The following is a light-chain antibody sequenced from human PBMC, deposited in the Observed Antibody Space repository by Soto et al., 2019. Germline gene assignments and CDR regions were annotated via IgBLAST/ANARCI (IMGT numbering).Light chain of an antibody. V-gene: IGLV2-23*02. Sequence: QSALTQPASVSGSPGQSITISCTGTSSDIGNYNLVSWFQQHPGKAPKLFIYEVNRRPSGVPDRLSGSKSANTASLTISGLQAEDEADYYCFSYAGAGTFVFGTGTKLTVL. CDR2: EVN. J-gene: IGLJ1*01. CDR3: FSYAGAGTFV. CDR1: SSDIGNYNL.